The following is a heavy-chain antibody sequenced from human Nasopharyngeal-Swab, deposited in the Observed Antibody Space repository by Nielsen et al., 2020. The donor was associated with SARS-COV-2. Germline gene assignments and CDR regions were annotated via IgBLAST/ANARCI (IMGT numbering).Heavy chain of an antibody. CDR3: AKYLGSGSYQAFCDY. D-gene: IGHD1-26*01. CDR2: IDAGAAGNT. Sequence: GESLKISCAASGFTFSTYAMTWVRQAPGKGLEWVSTIDAGAAGNTIYADSVKGRFTISRDNSKNTVYLQMNSLRAEDTAVYYCAKYLGSGSYQAFCDYWGHGTLVTVSS. V-gene: IGHV3-23*01. CDR1: GFTFSTYA. J-gene: IGHJ4*01.